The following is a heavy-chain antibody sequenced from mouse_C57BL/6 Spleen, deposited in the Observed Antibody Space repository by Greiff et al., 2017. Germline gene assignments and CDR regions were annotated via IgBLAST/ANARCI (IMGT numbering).Heavy chain of an antibody. Sequence: QVQLQQSGAELVRPGASVTLSCKASGYTFTDYEMHWVKQTPVHGLEWIGAIDPETGGTAYNQKFKGQVILTADKSASTAYMELRSLTSEDSAVYDCTKSSDYYGRTDFDYWGQGTTLTVSS. V-gene: IGHV1-15*01. CDR2: IDPETGGT. CDR3: TKSSDYYGRTDFDY. CDR1: GYTFTDYE. J-gene: IGHJ2*01. D-gene: IGHD1-1*01.